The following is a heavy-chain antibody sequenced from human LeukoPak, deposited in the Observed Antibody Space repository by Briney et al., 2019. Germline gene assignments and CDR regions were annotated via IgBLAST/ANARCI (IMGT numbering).Heavy chain of an antibody. V-gene: IGHV3-74*03. CDR2: ISSDGSST. D-gene: IGHD6-6*01. CDR3: ARDQRVTGRPDIDY. CDR1: GFTFRNHG. Sequence: GGSLRLSCAASGFTFRNHGMHWVRQTPGKGLVWVSRISSDGSSTTYADSVKGRFTISRDNAKNTLYLQMNNLRAEDTAMYYCARDQRVTGRPDIDYWGQGTLVIVSS. J-gene: IGHJ4*02.